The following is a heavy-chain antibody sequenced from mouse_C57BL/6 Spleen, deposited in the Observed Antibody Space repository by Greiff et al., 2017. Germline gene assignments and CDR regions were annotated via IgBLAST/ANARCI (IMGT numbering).Heavy chain of an antibody. J-gene: IGHJ3*01. CDR2: IHPHSGST. Sequence: QVQLQQPGAELVKPGASVKLSCKASGYTFTSYWMHWVKQRPGQGLEWIGMIHPHSGSTKYNVKFKSKATLTVDNSSSTAYMQLSSLTSEDSAVYYCARGDYGKGFAYWGQGALVTVSA. CDR1: GYTFTSYW. V-gene: IGHV1-64*01. D-gene: IGHD2-1*01. CDR3: ARGDYGKGFAY.